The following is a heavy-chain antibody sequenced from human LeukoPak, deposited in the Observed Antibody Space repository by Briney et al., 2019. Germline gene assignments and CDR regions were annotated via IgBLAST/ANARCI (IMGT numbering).Heavy chain of an antibody. Sequence: PGGSLRLSCAASGFTFDDYAMHWVRQAPGKGLEWVSGISWNSGSIGYADSVKGRFTISRDNAKNSLYLQMNSLRAEDTALYYCAKDAMDVWGQGTTVTVSS. J-gene: IGHJ6*02. CDR2: ISWNSGSI. V-gene: IGHV3-9*01. CDR3: AKDAMDV. CDR1: GFTFDDYA.